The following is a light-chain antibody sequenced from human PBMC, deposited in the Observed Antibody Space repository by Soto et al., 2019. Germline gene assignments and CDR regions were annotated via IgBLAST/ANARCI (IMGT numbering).Light chain of an antibody. Sequence: EIVMTQSPATLSVYPGERATLSCRASQSVSSNLAWYQQKPGQAPRLLIYGASTRATGIPARFSGSGSGTEFTLTISSLQSEDFAVYYCQQRSNWLITFGQGTRLEIK. J-gene: IGKJ5*01. CDR2: GAS. CDR1: QSVSSN. V-gene: IGKV3-15*01. CDR3: QQRSNWLIT.